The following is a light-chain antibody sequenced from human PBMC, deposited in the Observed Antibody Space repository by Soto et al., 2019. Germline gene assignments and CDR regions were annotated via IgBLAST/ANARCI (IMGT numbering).Light chain of an antibody. V-gene: IGKV3-15*01. CDR1: QSVSAN. J-gene: IGKJ3*01. CDR3: QQYDNWPT. Sequence: EIVMTQSPATLSVSPGERATLSCRASQSVSANLAWYQQKPGQPPRLLIYGASTMATGIPARFSGSGSGTAFTLTISGLQSEDFAVYYCQQYDNWPTFGPGTKVDLK. CDR2: GAS.